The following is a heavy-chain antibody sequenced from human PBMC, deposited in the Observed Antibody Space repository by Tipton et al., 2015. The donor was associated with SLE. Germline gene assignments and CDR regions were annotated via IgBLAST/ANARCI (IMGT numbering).Heavy chain of an antibody. J-gene: IGHJ2*01. CDR2: IYYSGST. Sequence: LSLTCTVSGGSISSSSYYWGWIRQPPGKGLEWIGSIYYSGSTYYNPSLKSRVTISVDTSKNQFSLKLSSVTAADTAVYYCARVQRLYGDYGRNAWYFDLWGRGTLVTVSS. D-gene: IGHD4-17*01. CDR3: ARVQRLYGDYGRNAWYFDL. V-gene: IGHV4-39*07. CDR1: GGSISSSSYY.